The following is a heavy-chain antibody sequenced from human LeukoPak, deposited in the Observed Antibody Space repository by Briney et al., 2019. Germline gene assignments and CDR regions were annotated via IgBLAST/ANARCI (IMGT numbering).Heavy chain of an antibody. D-gene: IGHD6-19*01. V-gene: IGHV3-30*02. CDR1: GFTFSSYG. CDR2: IRYDGSNK. J-gene: IGHJ6*02. CDR3: AKGPSSGWYLYYYYYGMDV. Sequence: VGSLRLSCAASGFTFSSYGMHWVRQAPGKGLEWVAFIRYDGSNKYYADSVKGRFTISRDNSKNTLYLQMNSLRAEDTAVYYCAKGPSSGWYLYYYYYGMDVWGQGTTVTVSS.